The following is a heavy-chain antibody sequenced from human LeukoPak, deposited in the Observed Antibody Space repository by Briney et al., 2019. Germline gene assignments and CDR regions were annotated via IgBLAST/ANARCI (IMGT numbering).Heavy chain of an antibody. J-gene: IGHJ4*02. D-gene: IGHD3-10*01. Sequence: GGSLRLSCAASGFTFSSYWMHWVRQAPGKGLVWVSRINTDGSSTSYADSVKGRFTISRDNAKNTLYLQMTSLRAEDTAVYFCARDRVVMVRGAEFLFGYWGQGTLVTVSS. V-gene: IGHV3-74*01. CDR1: GFTFSSYW. CDR3: ARDRVVMVRGAEFLFGY. CDR2: INTDGSST.